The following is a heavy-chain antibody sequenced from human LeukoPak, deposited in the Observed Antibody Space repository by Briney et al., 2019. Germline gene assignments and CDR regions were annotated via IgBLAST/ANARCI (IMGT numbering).Heavy chain of an antibody. CDR1: GYTFTGYY. CDR3: ARGQYYYDSSGYYPHFDY. D-gene: IGHD3-22*01. J-gene: IGHJ4*02. V-gene: IGHV1-2*02. CDR2: INPNSGGT. Sequence: ASVKVSYKASGYTFTGYYMHWVRQAPGQGLEWMGWINPNSGGTNYAQKFQGRVTMTRDTSISTAYMELSRLRSDDTAVYYCARGQYYYDSSGYYPHFDYWGQGTLVTVSS.